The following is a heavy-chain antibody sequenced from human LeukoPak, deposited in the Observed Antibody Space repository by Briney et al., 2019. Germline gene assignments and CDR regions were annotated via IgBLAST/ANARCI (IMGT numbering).Heavy chain of an antibody. CDR1: GFTFSSYE. J-gene: IGHJ5*02. V-gene: IGHV3-48*03. D-gene: IGHD3-10*01. CDR3: ARESITMVRGHNWFDP. CDR2: ISSSGSTI. Sequence: GGSLRLSCAASGFTFSSYEMNWVRQAPGKGLEWGSYISSSGSTIYYADSVKGRFTISRDNAKNSLYLQMNSLRAEDTAVYYCARESITMVRGHNWFDPWGQGTLVTVSS.